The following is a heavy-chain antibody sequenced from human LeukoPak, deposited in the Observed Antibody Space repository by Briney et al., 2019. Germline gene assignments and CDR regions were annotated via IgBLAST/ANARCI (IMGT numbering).Heavy chain of an antibody. CDR1: GGTFSSYA. V-gene: IGHV1-69*01. CDR3: ARDLGVDYDILTGYYNVHYFDY. J-gene: IGHJ4*02. CDR2: IIPIFGTA. Sequence: GASVKVSCKASGGTFSSYAISWVRQAPGQGLEWMGGIIPIFGTANYAQKFQGRVTITADESTGTAYMELSSLRSEDTAVYYCARDLGVDYDILTGYYNVHYFDYWGQGTLVTVSS. D-gene: IGHD3-9*01.